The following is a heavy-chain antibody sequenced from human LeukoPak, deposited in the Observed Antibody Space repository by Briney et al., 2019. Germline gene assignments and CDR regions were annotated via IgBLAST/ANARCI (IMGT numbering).Heavy chain of an antibody. D-gene: IGHD5-18*01. Sequence: ASVKVSCKASGDTFTSYDINWVRQATGQGLEWMGWMNPNSGNTGYAQKFQGRVTMTRNTSISTAYMELSSLRSEDTAVYYCARGSDRIQLWLRSFDYWGQGTLVTVSS. CDR1: GDTFTSYD. J-gene: IGHJ4*02. V-gene: IGHV1-8*01. CDR2: MNPNSGNT. CDR3: ARGSDRIQLWLRSFDY.